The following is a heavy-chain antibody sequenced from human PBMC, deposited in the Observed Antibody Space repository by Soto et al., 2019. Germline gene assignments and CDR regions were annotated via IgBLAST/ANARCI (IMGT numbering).Heavy chain of an antibody. CDR2: INPSGGST. J-gene: IGHJ6*02. D-gene: IGHD1-20*01. CDR3: ARRLITGTGDV. CDR1: GYTFTSYY. V-gene: IGHV1-46*01. Sequence: QVQLVQSGAEVKKPGASVKVSCKASGYTFTSYYMHWVRQAPGQGLEWMRRINPSGGSTSYAQKFQGRVTMTRDTSTSTVYMELSSLRSEDTAVYYCARRLITGTGDVWGQGTTVTVSS.